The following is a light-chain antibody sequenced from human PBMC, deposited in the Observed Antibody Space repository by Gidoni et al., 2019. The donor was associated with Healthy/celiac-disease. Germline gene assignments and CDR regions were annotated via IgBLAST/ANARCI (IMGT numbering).Light chain of an antibody. CDR3: QQYGSSPQWT. CDR2: GAS. V-gene: IGKV3-20*01. J-gene: IGKJ1*01. Sequence: EILLTHSPGTLSLSPGERATLSCRASQSVSSSYLAWYQQKPGQAPRLLIYGASSRAPGIPERLSGSGYGTDFTLTISRLEPEDVAVYYWQQYGSSPQWTFGQGTKVEIK. CDR1: QSVSSSY.